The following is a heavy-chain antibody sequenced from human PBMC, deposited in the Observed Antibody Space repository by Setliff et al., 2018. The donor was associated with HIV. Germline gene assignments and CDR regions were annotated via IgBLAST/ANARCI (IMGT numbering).Heavy chain of an antibody. Sequence: PSETLSLTCTVSGGSISNDHWSWIRQPPGKGLEYIGHIYSSGTTNYNPSLKSRVTISLDTSKNQFSLKLTSVTAADTAVYYCARGLYSSSWHVPSKPGPYYYSMDVWGKGTTVTVSS. CDR2: IYSSGTT. CDR3: ARGLYSSSWHVPSKPGPYYYSMDV. J-gene: IGHJ6*03. CDR1: GGSISNDH. D-gene: IGHD6-13*01. V-gene: IGHV4-59*12.